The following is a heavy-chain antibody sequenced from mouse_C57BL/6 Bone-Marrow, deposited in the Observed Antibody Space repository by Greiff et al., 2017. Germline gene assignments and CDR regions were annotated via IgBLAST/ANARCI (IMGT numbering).Heavy chain of an antibody. J-gene: IGHJ3*01. Sequence: QVQLQQPGAELVMPGASVKLSCKASGYTFTSYWMHWVKQRPGQGLEWIGEIDPSDSYTNYNQKFKGKSTMTVDKSSSTAYMQLSSLTSKDSAVYYCARQFAYWGQGTLVTVAA. CDR1: GYTFTSYW. CDR3: ARQFAY. CDR2: IDPSDSYT. V-gene: IGHV1-69*01.